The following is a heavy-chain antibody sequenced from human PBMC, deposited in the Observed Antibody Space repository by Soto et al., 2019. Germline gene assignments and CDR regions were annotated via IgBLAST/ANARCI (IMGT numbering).Heavy chain of an antibody. Sequence: EVQLVESGGGLVQPGGSLRLSCAASGFTFSSYSMNWVRQAPGKGLEWVSYISSSSSTIYYADSVKGRFTISRDNAKNSRYPQMNSLRAVDTAVYYCARANYYGSPGDFDYWGQGTLVTVSS. CDR2: ISSSSSTI. V-gene: IGHV3-48*01. CDR3: ARANYYGSPGDFDY. CDR1: GFTFSSYS. J-gene: IGHJ4*02. D-gene: IGHD3-10*01.